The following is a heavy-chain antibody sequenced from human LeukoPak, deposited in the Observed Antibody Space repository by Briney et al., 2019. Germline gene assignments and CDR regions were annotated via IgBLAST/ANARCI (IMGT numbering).Heavy chain of an antibody. D-gene: IGHD5-24*01. V-gene: IGHV1-46*01. CDR1: GYTFTSYY. CDR3: ARDGGKNVEIDY. J-gene: IGHJ4*02. CDR2: INPSGGST. Sequence: ASVKVSCKASGYTFTSYYMHWVRQAPGQGLEWMGIINPSGGSTSYAQKFQGRVTMIRDTSTSTVYMELSSLRSEDTAVYYCARDGGKNVEIDYWGQGTLVTVSS.